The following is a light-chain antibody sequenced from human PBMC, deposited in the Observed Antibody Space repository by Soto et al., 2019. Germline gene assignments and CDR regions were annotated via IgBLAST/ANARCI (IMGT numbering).Light chain of an antibody. Sequence: DIQMTQSPATLSASVGDRVFITCRASQSISTWLAWYQQKPGKAPKVLIYDASSLESGVLSRFSGSGSGTDFTLTVSSLQPDDLATYYCQQYSTYPWTFGHGTKVEIK. V-gene: IGKV1-5*01. CDR2: DAS. CDR1: QSISTW. CDR3: QQYSTYPWT. J-gene: IGKJ1*01.